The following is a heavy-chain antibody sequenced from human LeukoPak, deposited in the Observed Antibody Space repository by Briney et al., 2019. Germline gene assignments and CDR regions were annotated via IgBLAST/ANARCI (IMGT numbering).Heavy chain of an antibody. V-gene: IGHV4-39*07. CDR2: IYYSGST. CDR1: GGSISSSSYY. Sequence: PSETLSLTCTVSGGSISSSSYYWGWIRQPPGKGLEWIGSIYYSGSTYYNPSLKSRVTISVDKPRNQFSLNLSPVTAADTAVYYCVRVPYYYGSGSNGVWGQGTTVTVSS. D-gene: IGHD3-10*01. CDR3: VRVPYYYGSGSNGV. J-gene: IGHJ6*02.